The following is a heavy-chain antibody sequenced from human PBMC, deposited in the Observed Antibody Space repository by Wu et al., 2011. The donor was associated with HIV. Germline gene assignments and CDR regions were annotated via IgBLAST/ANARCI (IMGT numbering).Heavy chain of an antibody. Sequence: QVQLVQSGAEVKKPGSSVKVSCKASGGTFNSYGISWVRQAPGQGLEWMGGIIPMFGTAKYAQKFQGRVTITADKSTSTAYMELRSLRSEDTAVYYCARDFGGDEEYWGQGTLVTVSS. V-gene: IGHV1-69*14. CDR1: GGTFNSYG. J-gene: IGHJ4*02. CDR3: ARDFGGDEEY. CDR2: IIPMFGTA. D-gene: IGHD2-21*01.